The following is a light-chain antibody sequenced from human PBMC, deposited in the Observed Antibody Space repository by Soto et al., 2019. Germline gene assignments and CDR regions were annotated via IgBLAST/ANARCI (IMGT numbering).Light chain of an antibody. J-gene: IGLJ1*01. CDR1: NIGSKS. CDR3: QVWDSSSDHLYV. V-gene: IGLV3-21*04. Sequence: SYELTQPPSVSVAPGKTARITCGGNNIGSKSVNWYQQKPGQAPVLVIYYDSDRPSGIPERFSGSNSGNTATLTISRVDAGDEADYYCQVWDSSSDHLYVFGTGTKVTVL. CDR2: YDS.